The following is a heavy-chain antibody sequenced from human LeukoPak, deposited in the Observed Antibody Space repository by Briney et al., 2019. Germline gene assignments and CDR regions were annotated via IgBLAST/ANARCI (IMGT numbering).Heavy chain of an antibody. CDR1: GYTFTGYY. Sequence: GASVKVSCKASGYTFTGYYMHWVRQAPGQGLEWMGWINPNSGGTNYAQKFQGRVTMTRDTSISTAYMELSRLGSDDTAVYYCARIRAAELGGGLDYWGQGTLVTVSS. D-gene: IGHD3-16*01. CDR3: ARIRAAELGGGLDY. V-gene: IGHV1-2*02. CDR2: INPNSGGT. J-gene: IGHJ4*02.